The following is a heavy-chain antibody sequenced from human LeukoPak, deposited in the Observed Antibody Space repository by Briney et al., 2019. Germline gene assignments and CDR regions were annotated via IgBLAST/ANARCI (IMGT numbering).Heavy chain of an antibody. V-gene: IGHV3-23*01. CDR1: GFTFSIYA. J-gene: IGHJ3*02. CDR3: ARELLLELQGDAFDI. D-gene: IGHD1-26*01. CDR2: ISGSRGST. Sequence: PGGSLRLSCAASGFTFSIYAMSWVRQAPGKGLEWVSAISGSRGSTYYADSVKGRFTISRDNSKNTLYLQMNSLRAEDTAVYYCARELLLELQGDAFDIWGQGTMVTVSS.